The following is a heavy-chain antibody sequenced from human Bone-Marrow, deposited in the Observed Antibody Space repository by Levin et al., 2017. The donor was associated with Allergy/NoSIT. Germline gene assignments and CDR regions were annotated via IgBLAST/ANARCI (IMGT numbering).Heavy chain of an antibody. V-gene: IGHV3-9*01. CDR2: ISWDGDSK. D-gene: IGHD3-10*01. CDR1: GFSFDEYA. J-gene: IGHJ5*01. Sequence: SLKISCAASGFSFDEYAMHWVRQVPGKGLEWVSGISWDGDSKAYADSVQGRFTISRDNAKNSLYLQMESLRAEDTAFYYCAKDIWLAEFNRFDSWGQGTLVIVSS. CDR3: AKDIWLAEFNRFDS.